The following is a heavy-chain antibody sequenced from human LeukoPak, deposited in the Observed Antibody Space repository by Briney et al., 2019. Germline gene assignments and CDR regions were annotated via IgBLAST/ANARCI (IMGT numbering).Heavy chain of an antibody. CDR1: GYTLTELS. V-gene: IGHV1-24*01. J-gene: IGHJ6*03. D-gene: IGHD3-3*01. Sequence: GASVKVSCKVSGYTLTELSMHWVRQAPGKGLEWMGGFDPEDGETIYAQKFQGRVTMTEDTSTDTAYMELSSLRSEDTAVYYCVSLRGLSMEWPRTYYYYYMDVWGKGTTVTVSS. CDR3: VSLRGLSMEWPRTYYYYYMDV. CDR2: FDPEDGET.